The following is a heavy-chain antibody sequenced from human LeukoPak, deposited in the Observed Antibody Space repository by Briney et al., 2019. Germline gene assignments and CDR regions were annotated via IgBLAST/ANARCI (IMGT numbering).Heavy chain of an antibody. CDR3: ARGDSSGYYGLY. CDR1: GGTFSSYA. CDR2: IIPIFGTA. D-gene: IGHD3-22*01. Sequence: SVKVSCKASGGTFSSYAISWVRQAPGQGLEWMGRIIPIFGTANYAQKFQGRVMITTDESTSTAYMELSSLRSEDTAVYYCARGDSSGYYGLYWGQGTLVTVSS. J-gene: IGHJ4*02. V-gene: IGHV1-69*05.